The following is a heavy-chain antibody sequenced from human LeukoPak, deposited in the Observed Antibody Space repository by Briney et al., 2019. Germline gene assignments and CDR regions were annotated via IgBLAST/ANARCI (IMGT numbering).Heavy chain of an antibody. CDR3: ARGIAAAGKGYYYYYGMDV. J-gene: IGHJ6*02. D-gene: IGHD6-13*01. CDR1: GFTFSSNY. CDR2: IYSGGST. V-gene: IGHV3-53*01. Sequence: PGGSLRLSCAASGFTFSSNYMGWVRQAPGKGLEWVSVIYSGGSTYYAESVKGGFTISRDNSKNTLYLQMNSLRAEDTAVYYCARGIAAAGKGYYYYYGMDVWGQGTTVTVSS.